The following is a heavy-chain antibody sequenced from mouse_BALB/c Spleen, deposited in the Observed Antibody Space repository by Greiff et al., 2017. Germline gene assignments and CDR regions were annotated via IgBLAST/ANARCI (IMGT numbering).Heavy chain of an antibody. CDR1: GYTFTSYW. CDR2: INPSTGYT. V-gene: IGHV1-7*01. D-gene: IGHD5-5*01. CDR3: ARGDYPKAY. J-gene: IGHJ3*01. Sequence: QVQLQQSGAELAKPGASVKMSCKASGYTFTSYWMHWVKQRPGQGLEWIGYINPSTGYTEYNQKFKDKATLTADKSSSTAYMQLSSLTSEDSAVYYCARGDYPKAYWGQGTLVTVSA.